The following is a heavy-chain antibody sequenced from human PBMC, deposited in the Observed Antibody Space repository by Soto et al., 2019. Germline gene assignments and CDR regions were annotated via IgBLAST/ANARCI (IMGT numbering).Heavy chain of an antibody. CDR1: GGSISSYY. Sequence: SETLSLTCTVSGGSISSYYWSWIRQPPGKGLEWIGYIYYSGSTNYNPSLKSRVTISVDTSKNQFSLKLSSVAAADTAVYYCARIPDYYGSGSYYNPAWWFDPWGQGTLVTVSS. D-gene: IGHD3-10*01. CDR2: IYYSGST. J-gene: IGHJ5*02. CDR3: ARIPDYYGSGSYYNPAWWFDP. V-gene: IGHV4-59*01.